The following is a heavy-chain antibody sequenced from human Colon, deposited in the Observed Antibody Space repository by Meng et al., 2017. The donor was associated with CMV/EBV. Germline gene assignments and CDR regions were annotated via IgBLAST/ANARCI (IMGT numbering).Heavy chain of an antibody. CDR1: GDSVSGGSYY. J-gene: IGHJ4*02. Sequence: SETLSLTCTVSGDSVSGGSYYWTWIRHAPGKGLEWIGYIYNSVSTNYNPSLKSRVTISVDTSKNQFSLKLTSVTAADTAVYYCARDQPADYWGQGTLVTVSS. CDR3: ARDQPADY. V-gene: IGHV4-61*01. CDR2: IYNSVST.